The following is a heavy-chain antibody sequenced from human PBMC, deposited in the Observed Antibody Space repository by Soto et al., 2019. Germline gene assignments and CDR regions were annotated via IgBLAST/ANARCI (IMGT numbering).Heavy chain of an antibody. Sequence: GASVKVSCKASGGTFSSYTISWVRQAPGQGLEWMGRIIPILGIANYAQKFQGRVTITADKSTSTAYMELSSLRSEDTAVYYCARFYYGSSNWFDPWGQGTLVTSPQ. CDR2: IIPILGIA. J-gene: IGHJ5*02. CDR1: GGTFSSYT. D-gene: IGHD3-10*01. V-gene: IGHV1-69*02. CDR3: ARFYYGSSNWFDP.